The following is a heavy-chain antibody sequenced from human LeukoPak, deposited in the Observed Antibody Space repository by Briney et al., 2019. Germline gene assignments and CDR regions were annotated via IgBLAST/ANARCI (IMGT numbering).Heavy chain of an antibody. CDR2: ICSDGSYK. J-gene: IGHJ4*02. Sequence: GGSLTLSCAPSGFTFTSSGSEWARHARGKGLEWLAVICSDGSYKYYADSVKGRFTISRDDSKNTLYLQMNSLRAEDTAVYYCARDFSLQLFDYWGQGTLVTVFS. CDR1: GFTFTSSG. V-gene: IGHV3-33*01. CDR3: ARDFSLQLFDY. D-gene: IGHD5-24*01.